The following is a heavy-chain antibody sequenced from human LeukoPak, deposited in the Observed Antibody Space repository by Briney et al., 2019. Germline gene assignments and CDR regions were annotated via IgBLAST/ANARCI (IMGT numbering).Heavy chain of an antibody. Sequence: GGSLRLPCAASGFTFDDYAMHWVRQAPGKGLEWVSGINWNSGSIGYADSVKSRFTISRDNAKNSLYLQMNSLRAEDTALYYCAKEDSSGWYGFDYWGQGTLVTVSS. CDR1: GFTFDDYA. CDR3: AKEDSSGWYGFDY. J-gene: IGHJ4*02. V-gene: IGHV3-9*01. CDR2: INWNSGSI. D-gene: IGHD6-19*01.